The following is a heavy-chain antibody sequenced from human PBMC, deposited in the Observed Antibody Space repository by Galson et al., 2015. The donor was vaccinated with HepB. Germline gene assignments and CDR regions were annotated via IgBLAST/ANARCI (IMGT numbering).Heavy chain of an antibody. CDR2: IGSNANNYAT. CDR1: GFTFSGSA. J-gene: IGHJ4*02. Sequence: SLRLSCAGSGFTFSGSAMHWVRQTSGKGLEWIGRIGSNANNYATASKASVKGRFTISRDDSKNTAYLQMNSLRTEDTAVYYCTRLGDLSGYSSCWGQGTLVTVSS. CDR3: TRLGDLSGYSSC. V-gene: IGHV3-73*01. D-gene: IGHD3-22*01.